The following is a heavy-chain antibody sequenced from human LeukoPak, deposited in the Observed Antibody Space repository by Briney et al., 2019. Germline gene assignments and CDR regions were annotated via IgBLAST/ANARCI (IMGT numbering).Heavy chain of an antibody. CDR2: INHSGST. Sequence: GSLRLSCAASGFTFSSYGMSWVRQPPGKGLEWIGEINHSGSTNYNPSLKSRVTISVDTSKNQFSLKLSSVTAADTAVYFCASRRGDTTMVTFDYWGQGTLVTVSS. D-gene: IGHD5-18*01. CDR3: ASRRGDTTMVTFDY. V-gene: IGHV4-34*01. CDR1: GFTFSSYG. J-gene: IGHJ4*02.